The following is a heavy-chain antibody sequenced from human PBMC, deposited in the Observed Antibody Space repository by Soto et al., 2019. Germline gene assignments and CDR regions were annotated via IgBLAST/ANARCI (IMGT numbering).Heavy chain of an antibody. CDR1: GGTFSSYT. J-gene: IGHJ4*02. Sequence: ASVKVSCKASGGTFSSYTISWVRQAPGQGLEWKGRIIPILGIANYAQKFQGRVTITADKSTSTAYMELSSLRSEDTAVYYCASLRCSSTSCFDYWGQGTLVTVSS. CDR2: IIPILGIA. D-gene: IGHD2-2*01. CDR3: ASLRCSSTSCFDY. V-gene: IGHV1-69*02.